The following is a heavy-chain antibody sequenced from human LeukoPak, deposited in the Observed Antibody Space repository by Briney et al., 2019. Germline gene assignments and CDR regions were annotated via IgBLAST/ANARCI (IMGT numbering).Heavy chain of an antibody. D-gene: IGHD1-26*01. CDR3: ARGIVGATRNDY. J-gene: IGHJ4*02. V-gene: IGHV3-23*01. CDR1: GFIFTSYA. Sequence: GGSLRLSCVASGFIFTSYAMNWVRQAPGRGLEWVSGISGIDASTHYADSVKGRFTISRDNSKNTVYLQMNSLRVDDTAVYYCARGIVGATRNDYWGQGTLVTVSS. CDR2: ISGIDAST.